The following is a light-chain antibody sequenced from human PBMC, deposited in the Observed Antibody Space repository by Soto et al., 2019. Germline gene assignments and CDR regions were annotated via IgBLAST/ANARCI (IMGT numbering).Light chain of an antibody. J-gene: IGLJ1*01. Sequence: QSALTQPPSASGSPGQSVTISCTGTSSDVGAYNYLSWYQQHPGKAPKLMIYEASKRPSGVPDRFSGSKSGNTASLTVSGLQAEDEADYYCSSYAGSNNYVFGTGTKVTVL. CDR1: SSDVGAYNY. V-gene: IGLV2-8*01. CDR3: SSYAGSNNYV. CDR2: EAS.